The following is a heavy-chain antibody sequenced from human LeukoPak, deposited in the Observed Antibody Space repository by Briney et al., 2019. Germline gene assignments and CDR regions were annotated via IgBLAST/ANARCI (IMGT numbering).Heavy chain of an antibody. CDR3: ARATYYYDSRYYFDY. D-gene: IGHD3-22*01. Sequence: PSETLSLTCAVPGYSISSGYYWGWIRQPPGKGLEWIGSIYHSGSTYYNPSLKSRVTISVDTSKNQFSLKLSSVTAADTAVYYCARATYYYDSRYYFDYWGQGTLVTVSS. V-gene: IGHV4-38-2*01. CDR1: GYSISSGYY. CDR2: IYHSGST. J-gene: IGHJ4*02.